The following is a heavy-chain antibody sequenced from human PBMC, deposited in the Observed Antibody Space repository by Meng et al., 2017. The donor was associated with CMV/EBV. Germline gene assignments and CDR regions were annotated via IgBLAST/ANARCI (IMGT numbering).Heavy chain of an antibody. Sequence: QVQIQDPGHGMVKPSETLSLTGIVSGPSINNYNWNWVRQPAGQGLEWIGLIHVIGHTVYNPSLKSRVTVSLDASKSQFSLTLNSVTAADTATYYCAGSRPGGGACDYWGQGILVTVSS. V-gene: IGHV4-4*07. J-gene: IGHJ4*02. D-gene: IGHD3-16*01. CDR3: AGSRPGGGACDY. CDR1: GPSINNYN. CDR2: IHVIGHT.